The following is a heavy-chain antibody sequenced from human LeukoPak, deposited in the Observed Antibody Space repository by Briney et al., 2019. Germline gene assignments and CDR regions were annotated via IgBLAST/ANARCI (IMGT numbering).Heavy chain of an antibody. V-gene: IGHV4-39*07. CDR3: AKGAGGFSYYNWFDP. CDR1: GGSISSSPYY. D-gene: IGHD5-18*01. Sequence: PSETLSLTCTVSGGSISSSPYYWGWIRQPPGKGLEWIGSIYYSGTTHYNPSLESRVTISVDTSKNQFSLKLASVTAADTAIYYCAKGAGGFSYYNWFDPWGQGTLVTVSS. J-gene: IGHJ5*02. CDR2: IYYSGTT.